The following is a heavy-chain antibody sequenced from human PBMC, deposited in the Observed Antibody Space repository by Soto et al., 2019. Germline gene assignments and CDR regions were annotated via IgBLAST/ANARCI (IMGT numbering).Heavy chain of an antibody. CDR2: IGTAGDT. CDR3: ARAYYGSGSYYMDAFDI. Sequence: GGSLRLSCAASGFTFSSYDMHWVRQATGKGLEWVSAIGTAGDTYYPGSVKGRFTISRENAKNSLYLQMNSLRAEDTAVYYCARAYYGSGSYYMDAFDIWGQGTMLTVSS. V-gene: IGHV3-13*01. D-gene: IGHD3-10*01. J-gene: IGHJ3*02. CDR1: GFTFSSYD.